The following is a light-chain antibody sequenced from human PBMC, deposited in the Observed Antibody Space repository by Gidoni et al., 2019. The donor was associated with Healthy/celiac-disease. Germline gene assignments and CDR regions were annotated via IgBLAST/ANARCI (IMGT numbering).Light chain of an antibody. V-gene: IGKV3-20*01. CDR1: QSVSSSY. CDR2: GAS. CDR3: QQYGSSPLT. J-gene: IGKJ4*01. Sequence: DIVLTQSSGTLSWSPGERATLSCRASQSVSSSYLAWSQQKPGQAPRLLIYGASSRATGIPDRFSGSGSGTDFTLTISRLEPEDFAVYYCQQYGSSPLTFGGGTKVEIK.